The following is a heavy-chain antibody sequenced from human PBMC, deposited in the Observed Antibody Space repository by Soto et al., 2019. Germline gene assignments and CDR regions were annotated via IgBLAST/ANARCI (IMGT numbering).Heavy chain of an antibody. CDR1: GFTFSRYD. D-gene: IGHD1-26*01. Sequence: EVQLVESGGGLVQPGGSLRLSCAASGFTFSRYDMHWVRQATGKGLEWVSTIGNAGDTYYPGSVKGRVTISRENANKSLYLQMNSLRAGDTAVYYCARGLSVGPTAIDYWGQGTLVTVSS. V-gene: IGHV3-13*01. J-gene: IGHJ4*02. CDR2: IGNAGDT. CDR3: ARGLSVGPTAIDY.